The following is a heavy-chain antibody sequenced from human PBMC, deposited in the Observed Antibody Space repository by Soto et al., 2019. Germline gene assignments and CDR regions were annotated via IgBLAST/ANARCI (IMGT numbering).Heavy chain of an antibody. CDR3: ARAVGYYYDSSGYYFDY. CDR1: GGSISRGGYS. D-gene: IGHD3-22*01. Sequence: SETLSLTCAVSGGSISRGGYSWSWIRQPPGKGLEWIGYIYHSGSTYYNTSLKSRVTISVDRSKNQFSLKLSSVTAADTAVYYCARAVGYYYDSSGYYFDYWGQGTLVTVSS. CDR2: IYHSGST. J-gene: IGHJ4*02. V-gene: IGHV4-30-2*01.